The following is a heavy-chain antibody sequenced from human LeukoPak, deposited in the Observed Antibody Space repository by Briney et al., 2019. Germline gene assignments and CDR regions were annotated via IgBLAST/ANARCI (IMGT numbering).Heavy chain of an antibody. CDR2: IWYDGNNK. Sequence: PGRSLRLSCAASGFTFSSYGMHWVRQAPGKGLEWVAVIWYDGNNKYYADSVKGRFTISRDNSKNTLYLQMNSLRPEDTALYYCAKVLATISRGAYYFDNWGQGTLVTVSS. CDR3: AKVLATISRGAYYFDN. J-gene: IGHJ4*02. V-gene: IGHV3-33*06. D-gene: IGHD5-24*01. CDR1: GFTFSSYG.